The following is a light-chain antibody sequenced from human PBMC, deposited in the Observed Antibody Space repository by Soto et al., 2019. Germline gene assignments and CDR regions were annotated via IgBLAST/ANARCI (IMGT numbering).Light chain of an antibody. J-gene: IGKJ2*01. CDR1: QSVLYSSNNKNY. CDR2: WAS. Sequence: DIVMTQSPDSLAVSLGERATINCKSSQSVLYSSNNKNYLAWYQQKPGQPPKLLIYWASTRESGVPDRFSGSGSGTDFTLTISSLQAEDVAVYYCQQYYSGYTFGQGTKREIK. CDR3: QQYYSGYT. V-gene: IGKV4-1*01.